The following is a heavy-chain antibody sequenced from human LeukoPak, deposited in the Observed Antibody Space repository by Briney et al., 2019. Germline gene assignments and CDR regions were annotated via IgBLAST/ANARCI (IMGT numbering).Heavy chain of an antibody. CDR1: GFIFSSYA. Sequence: GGSLRLSCAASGFIFSSYAMHWVRQAPGRGLEWVALISIDGSKQYYADSVKGRFAISRDNAKNTLHLQMNSLRADDTAVYYCVVGGGIYWGQGTLVTVS. CDR2: ISIDGSKQ. D-gene: IGHD1-26*01. V-gene: IGHV3-30*09. J-gene: IGHJ4*02. CDR3: VVGGGIY.